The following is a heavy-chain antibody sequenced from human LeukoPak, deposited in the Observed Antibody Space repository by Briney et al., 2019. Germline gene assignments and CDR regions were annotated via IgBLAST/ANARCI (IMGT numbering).Heavy chain of an antibody. J-gene: IGHJ4*02. Sequence: GGSLRLSCAASGFTFSSHWMNWVPQAPGKGLEWVANIKEDGSEKYYVDSVKGRFTISRDNAKNSLCLQMNSLRAEDTAIYYCVRSGGYWGQGTLVTVSS. CDR1: GFTFSSHW. D-gene: IGHD1-26*01. CDR3: VRSGGY. CDR2: IKEDGSEK. V-gene: IGHV3-7*05.